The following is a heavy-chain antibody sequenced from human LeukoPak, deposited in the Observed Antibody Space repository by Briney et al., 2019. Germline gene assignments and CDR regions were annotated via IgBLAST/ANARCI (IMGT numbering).Heavy chain of an antibody. Sequence: GRSLRLSCAASGFTFRSYGMHWVRQAPGKGLEWVAVIWSDGSNEYYVDSVKGRFTISRDNSKNTVDLQMNSLSAEDTAVYYCAKDQGGAAPDMVSRTWGQGALVFVSS. D-gene: IGHD5/OR15-5a*01. CDR3: AKDQGGAAPDMVSRT. V-gene: IGHV3-33*06. CDR2: IWSDGSNE. CDR1: GFTFRSYG. J-gene: IGHJ4*02.